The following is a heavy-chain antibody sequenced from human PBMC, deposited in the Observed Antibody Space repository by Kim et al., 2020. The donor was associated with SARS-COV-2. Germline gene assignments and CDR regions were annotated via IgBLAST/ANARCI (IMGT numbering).Heavy chain of an antibody. V-gene: IGHV5-51*01. Sequence: GESLKISCKGSGYSFTSYWIGWVRQMPGKGLEWMGIIYPGDSDTRYSPSFQGQVTISADKSISTAYLQWSSLKASDTAMYYCARQGLRYFDWLPPPTDYYGMDVWGQGTTVTVSS. CDR2: IYPGDSDT. J-gene: IGHJ6*02. D-gene: IGHD3-9*01. CDR3: ARQGLRYFDWLPPPTDYYGMDV. CDR1: GYSFTSYW.